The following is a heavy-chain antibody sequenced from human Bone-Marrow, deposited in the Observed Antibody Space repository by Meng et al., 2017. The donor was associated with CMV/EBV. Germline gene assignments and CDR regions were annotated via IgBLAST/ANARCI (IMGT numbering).Heavy chain of an antibody. J-gene: IGHJ6*02. V-gene: IGHV4-34*01. CDR3: ARDVGAGYYTANGMDV. Sequence: GSLSLTCTVYGESFNGYYWNWIRQPPGKGLEWIGEINHSGTTNYNPSLKSRVTISVDTSKNQFSLKLGSVTAADTAVYYCARDVGAGYYTANGMDVWGQGTTVTGSS. CDR2: INHSGTT. CDR1: GESFNGYY. D-gene: IGHD3-22*01.